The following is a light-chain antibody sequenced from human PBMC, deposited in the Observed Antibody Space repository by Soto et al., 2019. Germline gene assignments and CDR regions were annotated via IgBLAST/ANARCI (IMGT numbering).Light chain of an antibody. J-gene: IGKJ1*01. CDR3: QPLT. CDR2: DAS. CDR1: QSISSW. V-gene: IGKV1-5*01. Sequence: DIQMTQSPSTLSASVGDRVTITCRASQSISSWLAWYQQKPGKAPKLLIYDASSLERGVPSRFSCSGSGTEFTLTLSSLQPDDFATYCGQPLTFGQGTKGEIK.